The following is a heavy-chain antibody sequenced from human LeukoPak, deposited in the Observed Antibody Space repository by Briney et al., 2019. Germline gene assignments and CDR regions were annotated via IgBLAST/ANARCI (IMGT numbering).Heavy chain of an antibody. J-gene: IGHJ3*02. CDR3: ARGGQWLVQGDNDAFDI. CDR2: IYYSGST. V-gene: IGHV4-39*01. Sequence: SETLSLTCTVSGGSISSSSYYWGWIRQPPGKGLEWIGSIYYSGSTYYNPSLKSRVTISVDTSKNQFSLELSSVTAADTAVYYCARGGQWLVQGDNDAFDIWGQGTMVTVSS. D-gene: IGHD6-19*01. CDR1: GGSISSSSYY.